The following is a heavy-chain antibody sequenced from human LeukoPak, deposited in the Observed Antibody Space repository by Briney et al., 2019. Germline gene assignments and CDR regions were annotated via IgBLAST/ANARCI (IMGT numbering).Heavy chain of an antibody. CDR1: GVILSSYG. J-gene: IGHJ4*02. Sequence: QPGGSLRLSCAASGVILSSYGLHWVRQAPGKGLEWVAVIWHDGSSKFYVDSVKGRFIICRDDSTNTVYLQMNSLRAEATGLYSCATDSRGGWTGSFDSSGQGTLVTVSS. CDR3: ATDSRGGWTGSFDS. CDR2: IWHDGSSK. V-gene: IGHV3-33*01. D-gene: IGHD6-19*01.